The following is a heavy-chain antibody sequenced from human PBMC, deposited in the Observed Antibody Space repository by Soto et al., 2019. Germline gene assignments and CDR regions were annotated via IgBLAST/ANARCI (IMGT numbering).Heavy chain of an antibody. CDR1: GYTFTSYA. D-gene: IGHD1-20*01. Sequence: ASVKVSCKASGYTFTSYAMHWVRQAPGQRLEWMGWINAGNGNTKYSQKFQGRVTITRDTSASTAYMELSSLRSEDTAVYYCARPNWKGYYYYGMDVWGQETTFTVSS. J-gene: IGHJ6*02. CDR3: ARPNWKGYYYYGMDV. V-gene: IGHV1-3*01. CDR2: INAGNGNT.